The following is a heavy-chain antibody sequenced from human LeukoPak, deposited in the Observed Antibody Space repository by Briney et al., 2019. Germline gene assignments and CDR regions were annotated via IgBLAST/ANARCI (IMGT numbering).Heavy chain of an antibody. CDR3: AQSYYDFWSGLNAFDI. J-gene: IGHJ3*02. Sequence: SETLSLTCTVSGGSISSSSYYWGWIRQPPGKGLEWIGSIYYSGSTYYNPSLKSRVTISVDTSKNQFSLKLSSVTAADTAVYYCAQSYYDFWSGLNAFDIWGQGTMVTVSS. D-gene: IGHD3-3*01. CDR1: GGSISSSSYY. CDR2: IYYSGST. V-gene: IGHV4-39*01.